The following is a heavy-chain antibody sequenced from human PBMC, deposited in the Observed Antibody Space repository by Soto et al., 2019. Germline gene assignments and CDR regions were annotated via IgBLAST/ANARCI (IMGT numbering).Heavy chain of an antibody. Sequence: ASVKVSCKASGYTFTGYYMHWVRQAPGQGLEWMGWINPNSGGTNYAQKFQGRVTMTRDTSISTAYMELSRLRSDDTAVYYCAREKSGDFWSGYLYYYGMDVWGQGTTVTV. J-gene: IGHJ6*02. D-gene: IGHD3-3*01. V-gene: IGHV1-2*02. CDR2: INPNSGGT. CDR1: GYTFTGYY. CDR3: AREKSGDFWSGYLYYYGMDV.